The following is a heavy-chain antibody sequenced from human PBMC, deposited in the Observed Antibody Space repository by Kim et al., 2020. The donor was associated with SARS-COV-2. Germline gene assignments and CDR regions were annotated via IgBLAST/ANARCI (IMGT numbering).Heavy chain of an antibody. J-gene: IGHJ5*02. CDR3: ARDRERIAAAEDWFDP. Sequence: GGSLRLSCAASGFTFSSYSMNWVRQAPGKGLEWVSYISSSSSTIYYADSVKGRFTISRDNAKNSLYLQMNSLRDEDTAVYYCARDRERIAAAEDWFDPWGQGTLVTVSS. CDR2: ISSSSSTI. V-gene: IGHV3-48*02. CDR1: GFTFSSYS. D-gene: IGHD6-13*01.